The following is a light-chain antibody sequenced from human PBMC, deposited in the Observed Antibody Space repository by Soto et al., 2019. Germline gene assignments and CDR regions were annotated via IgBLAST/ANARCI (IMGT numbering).Light chain of an antibody. CDR3: QQYGSSPKT. CDR1: QSVTSSF. CDR2: GAS. Sequence: EVVLTQSPGTLSLSPGERATLSCRASQSVTSSFLAWYQQKPGQAPRLLISGASSRATGIPDRFSGSGSGTDFTLTISRLEPEDFAVYYCQQYGSSPKTFGQGTKVDIK. J-gene: IGKJ1*01. V-gene: IGKV3-20*01.